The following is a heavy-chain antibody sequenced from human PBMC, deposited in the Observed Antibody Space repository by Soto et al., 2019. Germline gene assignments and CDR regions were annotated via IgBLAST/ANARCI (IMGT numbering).Heavy chain of an antibody. CDR2: IYYSGST. V-gene: IGHV4-59*01. D-gene: IGHD6-13*01. CDR3: ARARIAAADCFDY. Sequence: QVQLQESGPGLVKPSETLSLTCTVSGGSISSYYWSWIRQPPGKGLEWIGYIYYSGSTNYNPSLKSRVTISVDTSKNQFSLKLSSVTAADTAVYYCARARIAAADCFDYWGQGTLVTVSS. J-gene: IGHJ4*02. CDR1: GGSISSYY.